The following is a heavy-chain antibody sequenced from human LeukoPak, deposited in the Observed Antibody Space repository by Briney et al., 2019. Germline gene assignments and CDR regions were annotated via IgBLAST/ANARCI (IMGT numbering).Heavy chain of an antibody. CDR1: GGSFSGYY. CDR3: ARDGYYDSSGSPSGAFDI. D-gene: IGHD3-22*01. CDR2: IYYSGST. J-gene: IGHJ3*02. Sequence: SETLSLTCAVYGGSFSGYYWNWIRQPPGKGLEWIGYIYYSGSTNYNPSLKSRVTISVDTSKNQFSLKLSSVTAADTAVYYCARDGYYDSSGSPSGAFDIWGQGTMVTVSS. V-gene: IGHV4-59*01.